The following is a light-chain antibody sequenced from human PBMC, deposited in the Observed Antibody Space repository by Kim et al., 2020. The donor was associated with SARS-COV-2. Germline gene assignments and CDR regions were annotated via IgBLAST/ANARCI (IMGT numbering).Light chain of an antibody. J-gene: IGKJ2*01. Sequence: DIILTQSPASLAVSLGERATINCKSSQTVLYISDNENYLAWYQQKPGQPPRLLITWASTRESGVPDRFSGSGSETDFTLTISSLQAEDVAIYFCQQYLSSPYTFGQGTKLEI. CDR2: WAS. V-gene: IGKV4-1*01. CDR3: QQYLSSPYT. CDR1: QTVLYISDNENY.